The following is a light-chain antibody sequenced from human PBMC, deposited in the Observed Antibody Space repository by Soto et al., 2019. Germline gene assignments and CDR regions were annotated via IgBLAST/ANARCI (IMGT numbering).Light chain of an antibody. CDR1: QGISSY. Sequence: DIQLTQSPSFVSASVGDRVTITCRASQGISSYLAWYQQKPGKAPKLLIHTASTLQSGVPSRLSGSGSGTEFNLTISSLQPEDFATYYCQHRHSYPITFGKGTRLEIK. J-gene: IGKJ5*01. CDR2: TAS. V-gene: IGKV1-9*01. CDR3: QHRHSYPIT.